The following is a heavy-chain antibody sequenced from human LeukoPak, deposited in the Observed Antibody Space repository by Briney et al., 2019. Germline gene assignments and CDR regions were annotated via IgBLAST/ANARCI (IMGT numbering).Heavy chain of an antibody. CDR3: AKDSSYDYVSAFDI. J-gene: IGHJ3*02. CDR2: ISGNGDNT. CDR1: GFTFSSYV. Sequence: GGSLRLSCAASGFTFSSYVMTWVRQAPGKGLEWVSTISGNGDNTHYADSVKGRFTISRDNSKNTLFLQMDSLRAEDTAVYYCAKDSSYDYVSAFDIWGQGTMVSVSS. V-gene: IGHV3-23*01. D-gene: IGHD5-12*01.